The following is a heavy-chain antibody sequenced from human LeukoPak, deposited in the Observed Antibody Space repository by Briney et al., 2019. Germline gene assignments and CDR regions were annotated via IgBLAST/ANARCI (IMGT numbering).Heavy chain of an antibody. CDR1: GYTFTNYG. V-gene: IGHV1-18*01. CDR3: ATGEVKRLGELSHFDY. Sequence: ASVKVSCKASGYTFTNYGISWVRQAPGQGLEWMGWISAYNGDTNYPQKLQGRVTMATDTSTSTAYMELRSLRSDDTAVYYCATGEVKRLGELSHFDYWGQGTLVTVSS. D-gene: IGHD3-16*02. J-gene: IGHJ4*02. CDR2: ISAYNGDT.